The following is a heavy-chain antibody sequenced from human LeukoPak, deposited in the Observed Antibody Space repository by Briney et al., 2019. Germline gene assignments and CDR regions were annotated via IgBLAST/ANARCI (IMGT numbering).Heavy chain of an antibody. V-gene: IGHV3-23*01. J-gene: IGHJ4*02. Sequence: PGGSLRLSCAASGFTFNIYTMSWVRQAPGKGLEWVAAISGSGGTIFYADSVKGRFASSRDNSKNTLYLQMISLRAEDTAVYYCSRASPYYFDYWGQGTLVTVSS. CDR1: GFTFNIYT. CDR3: SRASPYYFDY. CDR2: ISGSGGTI.